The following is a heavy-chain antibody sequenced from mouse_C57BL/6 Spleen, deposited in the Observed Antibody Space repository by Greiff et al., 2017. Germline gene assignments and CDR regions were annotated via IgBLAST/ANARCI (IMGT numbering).Heavy chain of an antibody. CDR3: ARGDLDNWLFDY. V-gene: IGHV2-2*01. J-gene: IGHJ2*01. D-gene: IGHD4-1*01. CDR2: IWRGGGT. Sequence: QVQLQESGPGLVQPSPTLSITCTVSGFSLTSYGVHWVRQSPGKGLEWLGVIWRGGGTDYNAAFISRLSIIKDNSTSQVFLKMNSLQADDTAIYYCARGDLDNWLFDYWGQGTTLTVSS. CDR1: GFSLTSYG.